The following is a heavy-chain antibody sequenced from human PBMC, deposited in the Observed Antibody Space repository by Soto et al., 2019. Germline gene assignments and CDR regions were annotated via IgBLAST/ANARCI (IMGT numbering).Heavy chain of an antibody. V-gene: IGHV1-2*02. CDR3: ATAFSTETTRIHDH. Sequence: ASVKVSCKASGYTFTAYYLHWVRQAPGQGLEWMGWINPNSATTKYVGKFQGRVTMTRDTSISTAYMELTDLRSDDTAVYYCATAFSTETTRIHDHWGQGTLVTVSS. J-gene: IGHJ4*02. D-gene: IGHD4-17*01. CDR2: INPNSATT. CDR1: GYTFTAYY.